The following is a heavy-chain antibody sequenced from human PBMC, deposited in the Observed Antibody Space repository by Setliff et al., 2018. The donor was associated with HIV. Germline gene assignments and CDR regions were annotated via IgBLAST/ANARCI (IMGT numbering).Heavy chain of an antibody. CDR2: INHSGST. CDR3: ASRLGGTFDY. D-gene: IGHD3-16*01. Sequence: LSLTCAVYGGSFSGYYWSWIRQPPGKGLEWIGEINHSGSTNYNPSLKSRVTISVDTSKNQFSLKLSSVTAADTAVYYCASRLGGTFDYWGQGTLVTVSS. CDR1: GGSFSGYY. J-gene: IGHJ4*02. V-gene: IGHV4-34*01.